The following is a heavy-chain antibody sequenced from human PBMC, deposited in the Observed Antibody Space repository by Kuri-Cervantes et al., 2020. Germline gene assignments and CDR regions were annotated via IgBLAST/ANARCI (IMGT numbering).Heavy chain of an antibody. Sequence: GESLKISCAASGFTFSSYWMHWVRQAPGKGLVWVSYINSDGRTTNYADSVKGRFTISRDNAKNTLFLQMNSLRVEDTAVYYCAKGYSSGWYYFDSWGQGTLVTVSS. CDR3: AKGYSSGWYYFDS. V-gene: IGHV3-74*01. CDR1: GFTFSSYW. J-gene: IGHJ4*02. D-gene: IGHD6-19*01. CDR2: INSDGRTT.